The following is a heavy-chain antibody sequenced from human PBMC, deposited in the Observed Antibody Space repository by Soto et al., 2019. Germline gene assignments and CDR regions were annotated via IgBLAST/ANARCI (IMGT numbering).Heavy chain of an antibody. V-gene: IGHV3-33*01. CDR2: LWYDGSNK. J-gene: IGHJ4*02. Sequence: RWGIKPSSAACVFTVNLYCMPGLRQSDGTGLEWVAVLWYDGSNKYYAEYVKGRFTISRDNSKNTLYLQMNSLRAEDTAVYYCARDRTYSIGWANYFDYWGQGTLVTVSS. D-gene: IGHD6-19*01. CDR1: VFTVNLYC. CDR3: ARDRTYSIGWANYFDY.